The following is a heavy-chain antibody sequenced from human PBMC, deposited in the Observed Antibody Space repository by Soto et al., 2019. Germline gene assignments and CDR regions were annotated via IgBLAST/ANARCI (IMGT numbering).Heavy chain of an antibody. J-gene: IGHJ4*02. CDR2: FYYSGST. CDR1: GGSISSYY. Sequence: SETLSLTCTVSGGSISSYYWSWIRQPPGKGLEWIGYFYYSGSTNYTPSLKSRVTISVDTSKTHFSLKLSSVTAADTAVYYCARRYGASFDYWGQGTLVTVSS. V-gene: IGHV4-59*01. CDR3: ARRYGASFDY. D-gene: IGHD4-17*01.